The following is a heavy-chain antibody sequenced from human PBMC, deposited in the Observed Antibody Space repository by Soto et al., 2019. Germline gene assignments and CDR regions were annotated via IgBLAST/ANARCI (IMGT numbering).Heavy chain of an antibody. CDR2: ISYDGSNK. CDR3: AKDLVRCSSTSCYQTAHYYGMDV. CDR1: GLTFSSYG. J-gene: IGHJ6*02. D-gene: IGHD2-2*01. V-gene: IGHV3-30*18. Sequence: QVQLVESGGGVVQPGRSLRLSCAASGLTFSSYGMHWVRQAPGKGLEWVAVISYDGSNKYYADSVKGRFTISRDNSKNTLYLQMNSLRAEDTAVYYCAKDLVRCSSTSCYQTAHYYGMDVWGQGTTVTVSS.